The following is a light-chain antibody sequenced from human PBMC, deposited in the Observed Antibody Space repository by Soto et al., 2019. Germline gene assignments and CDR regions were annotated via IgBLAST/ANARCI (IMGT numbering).Light chain of an antibody. Sequence: EIGLNQSPATLSLSPGERATLSCGASQSVSSNYLAWYQQKPGLAPRLLIYDASNRATGIPDRFSGSGSGTDFSLTNSILKPEDSAVYKRQPYRLLRPVAQGTKVDIK. J-gene: IGKJ1*01. V-gene: IGKV3D-20*01. CDR3: QPYRLLRP. CDR1: QSVSSNY. CDR2: DAS.